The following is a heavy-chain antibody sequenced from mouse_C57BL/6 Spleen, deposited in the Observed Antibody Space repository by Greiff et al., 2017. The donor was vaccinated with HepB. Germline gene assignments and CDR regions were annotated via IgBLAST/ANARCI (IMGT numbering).Heavy chain of an antibody. CDR3: ASSPFYYDYDVGFAY. Sequence: QVQLKQSGAELVRPGASVKLSCKASGYTFTDYYINWVKQRPGQGLEWIARIYPGSGNTYYNEKFKGKATLTAEKSSSTAYMQLSSLTSEDSAVYFCASSPFYYDYDVGFAYWGQGTLVTVSA. J-gene: IGHJ3*01. CDR1: GYTFTDYY. D-gene: IGHD2-4*01. V-gene: IGHV1-76*01. CDR2: IYPGSGNT.